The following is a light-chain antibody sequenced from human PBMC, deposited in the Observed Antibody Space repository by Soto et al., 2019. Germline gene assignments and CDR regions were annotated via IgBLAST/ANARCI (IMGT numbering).Light chain of an antibody. CDR3: QQYNNWPWT. J-gene: IGKJ1*01. V-gene: IGKV3-15*01. Sequence: EIVLTQSPGTLSLSPGERATLSCRASQSVSDTLAWYQQKPGQAPRLLIYSASRRATGFPGRFSGSGSGTDFTLAISSLQSEDLAVYYCQQYNNWPWTFGHGTKGESK. CDR1: QSVSDT. CDR2: SAS.